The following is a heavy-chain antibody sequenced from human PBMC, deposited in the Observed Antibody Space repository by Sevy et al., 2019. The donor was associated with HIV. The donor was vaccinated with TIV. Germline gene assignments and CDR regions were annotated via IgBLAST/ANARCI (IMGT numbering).Heavy chain of an antibody. J-gene: IGHJ4*02. D-gene: IGHD2-15*01. V-gene: IGHV6-1*01. CDR3: ASGGSGTEGGKFDY. Sequence: SQTLSLTCAISVDSVSSNNAIGDWIRQSPSRGLEWLGRTYYRSKWYDDSAVSVRSRITINPDTSKNQFSLHLNSETPEDTVVDYCASGGSGTEGGKFDYWGQGTLVTVSS. CDR2: TYYRSKWYD. CDR1: VDSVSSNNAI.